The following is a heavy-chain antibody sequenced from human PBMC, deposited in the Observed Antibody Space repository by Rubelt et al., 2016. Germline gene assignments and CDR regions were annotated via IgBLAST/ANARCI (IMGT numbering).Heavy chain of an antibody. CDR3: ARGPDRFDY. V-gene: IGHV6-1*01. CDR1: GDSVSGTSAT. J-gene: IGHJ4*02. CDR2: TYSRSKWYY. Sequence: QVQLQLSGPALVKPSQTLSLTCAISGDSVSGTSATWNWIRQSPSRSLEWLGRTYSRSKWYYDYALTVKSRQTINADTSKNQCARQLNSVTPDDTAVYYCARGPDRFDYWGQGTPVTVSS.